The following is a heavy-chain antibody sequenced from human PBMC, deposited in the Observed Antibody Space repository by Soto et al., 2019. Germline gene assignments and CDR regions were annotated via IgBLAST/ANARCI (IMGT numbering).Heavy chain of an antibody. Sequence: SGPTLVNPTQTLTLKCTFSGFSLTTYGVRVGWIRQSPGKALEWLALVYWDDDKRYSPSLESRLTITKETSTNQVVLTMTKKEPVDTATYYCAHRRRALAPWYFDHWGQGTLVTVSS. CDR1: GFSLTTYGVR. J-gene: IGHJ4*02. CDR2: VYWDDDK. V-gene: IGHV2-5*02. CDR3: AHRRRALAPWYFDH.